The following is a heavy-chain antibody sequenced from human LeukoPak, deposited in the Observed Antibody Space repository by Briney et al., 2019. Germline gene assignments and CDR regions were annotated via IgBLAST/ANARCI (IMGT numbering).Heavy chain of an antibody. CDR1: GFTFSSYW. D-gene: IGHD5-24*01. CDR2: INSDGSST. J-gene: IGHJ4*02. CDR3: ARGTGYSVFDY. V-gene: IGHV3-74*01. Sequence: GGSLRLSCAASGFTFSSYWMNWVRQAPGKGLVWVSRINSDGSSTSYADSVKGRFTISRDNAKNTLYLQMNSLRGEDTAVYYCARGTGYSVFDYWGQGTLVTASS.